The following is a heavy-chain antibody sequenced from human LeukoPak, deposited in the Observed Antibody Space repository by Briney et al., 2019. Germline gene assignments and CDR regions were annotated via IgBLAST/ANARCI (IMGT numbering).Heavy chain of an antibody. CDR3: ARHAGGYVDY. CDR1: GGPISSYY. Sequence: KPSETLSLTCTVSGGPISSYYWSWIRHPPGKGLEWIGYIYYSGSTNYNPSLKSRVTISVDTSKNQFSLKLSSVTAADTAVYYCARHAGGYVDYWGQGTLVTVSS. V-gene: IGHV4-59*08. J-gene: IGHJ4*02. D-gene: IGHD2-15*01. CDR2: IYYSGST.